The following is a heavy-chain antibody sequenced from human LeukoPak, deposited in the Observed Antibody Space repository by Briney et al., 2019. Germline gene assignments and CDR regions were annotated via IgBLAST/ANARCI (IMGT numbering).Heavy chain of an antibody. CDR1: GFTFSSYA. Sequence: PGRSLRLSCAASGFTFSSYAMHWVRQAPGKGLEWVAVISYDGSNKYYADSVKGRFTISRDNSKNTLYLQMNSLRAEDTAVYYCARDAAVAGTQYYFDYWGQGTLVTVSS. J-gene: IGHJ4*02. CDR3: ARDAAVAGTQYYFDY. D-gene: IGHD6-19*01. V-gene: IGHV3-30*04. CDR2: ISYDGSNK.